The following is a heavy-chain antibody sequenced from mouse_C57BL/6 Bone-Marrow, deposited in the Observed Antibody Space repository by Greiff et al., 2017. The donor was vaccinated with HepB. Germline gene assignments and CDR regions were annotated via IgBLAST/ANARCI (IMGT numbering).Heavy chain of an antibody. D-gene: IGHD2-3*01. Sequence: VQLQQPGAELVKPGASVKMSCKASGYTFTSYWMHWVKQRPGRGLEWIGRIDPNSGGTKYNEKFKSKATLTVDKPSSTAYMQLSSLTSEDSAVYYCARWGWLLRKDWYFDVWGTGTTVTVSS. CDR1: GYTFTSYW. V-gene: IGHV1-72*01. J-gene: IGHJ1*03. CDR3: ARWGWLLRKDWYFDV. CDR2: IDPNSGGT.